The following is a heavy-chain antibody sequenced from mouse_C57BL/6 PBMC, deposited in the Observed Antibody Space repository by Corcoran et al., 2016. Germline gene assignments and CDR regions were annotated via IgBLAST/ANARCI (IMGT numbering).Heavy chain of an antibody. CDR1: GYTFTTYG. Sequence: QIQLVQSGPELKKPGETVKISCKASGYTFTTYGMSWVKQAPGKGLKWMGWINTYSGVPTYADDFKGRFAFSLETSASTAYLQINNLKNEDTATYFCARWGTVVATDDYWGQGTTLTVSS. CDR3: ARWGTVVATDDY. CDR2: INTYSGVP. D-gene: IGHD1-1*01. J-gene: IGHJ2*01. V-gene: IGHV9-3*01.